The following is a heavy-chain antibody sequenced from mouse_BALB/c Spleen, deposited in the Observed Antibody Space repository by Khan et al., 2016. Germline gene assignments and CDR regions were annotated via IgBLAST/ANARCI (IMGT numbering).Heavy chain of an antibody. Sequence: QIQLVQSGPELKKPGETVKISCKASGYTFTNYGMNWVKQAPGKGLKWMGWINTYTGEPTYAEDFKGRFAFSLETSASTAYLQINNLKDEDTATYFWARRAYDGYWGFAYWGQGTLVTVSA. J-gene: IGHJ3*01. CDR3: ARRAYDGYWGFAY. CDR2: INTYTGEP. V-gene: IGHV9-3-1*01. D-gene: IGHD2-3*01. CDR1: GYTFTNYG.